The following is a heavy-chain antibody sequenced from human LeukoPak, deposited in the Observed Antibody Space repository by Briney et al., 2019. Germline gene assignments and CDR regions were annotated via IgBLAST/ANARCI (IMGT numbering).Heavy chain of an antibody. J-gene: IGHJ3*02. V-gene: IGHV4-59*01. D-gene: IGHD2-8*02. CDR1: GGSISSYY. Sequence: SETLSLTCTVSGGSISSYYWSWIRQPPGKGLEWIGYIYYSGSTDYNPSLKSRVTISVDTSKNQFSLKLSSVTAADTAVYYCARATATAQYWPLSPLPDAFDIWGQGTMVTVSS. CDR2: IYYSGST. CDR3: ARATATAQYWPLSPLPDAFDI.